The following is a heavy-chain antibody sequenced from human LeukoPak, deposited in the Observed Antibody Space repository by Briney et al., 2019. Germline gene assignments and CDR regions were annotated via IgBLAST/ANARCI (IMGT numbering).Heavy chain of an antibody. J-gene: IGHJ5*02. CDR1: GFTFSSYA. V-gene: IGHV3-21*01. CDR2: ISSSSSYI. Sequence: PGGSLRLSCAASGFTFSSYAMHWVRQAPGKGLEWVSSISSSSSYIYYADSVKGRFTISRDNAKNSLYLQMNSLRAEDTAVYYCAKDRPDWFDPWGQGTLVTVSS. CDR3: AKDRPDWFDP.